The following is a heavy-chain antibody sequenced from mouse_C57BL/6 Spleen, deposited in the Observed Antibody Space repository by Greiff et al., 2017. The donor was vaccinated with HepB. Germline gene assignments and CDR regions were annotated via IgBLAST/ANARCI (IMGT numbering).Heavy chain of an antibody. D-gene: IGHD1-1*01. CDR3: ARGRFITTVVVDY. Sequence: EVQLQQSGPELVKPGASVKISCKASGYTFTDYYMNWVKQSHGKSLEWIGDINPNNGGTSYNQKFKGKATLTVDKSSSTAYMELRSLTSEDSAVYYGARGRFITTVVVDYWGQGTTLTVSS. CDR2: INPNNGGT. V-gene: IGHV1-26*01. CDR1: GYTFTDYY. J-gene: IGHJ2*01.